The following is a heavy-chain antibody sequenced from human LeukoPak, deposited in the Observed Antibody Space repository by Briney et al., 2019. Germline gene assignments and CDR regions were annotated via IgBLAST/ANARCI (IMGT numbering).Heavy chain of an antibody. D-gene: IGHD5-24*01. J-gene: IGHJ4*02. CDR3: ASHVLKMATIIDFDY. V-gene: IGHV4-30-2*01. CDR1: GGSISSGGYS. CDR2: IYHSGST. Sequence: SETLSLTCAVSGGSISSGGYSWSWIRQPPGKGLEWIGYIYHSGSTYYNPSLKSRVTISVDRSKNQFSLKLSSVTAADTAVYYCASHVLKMATIIDFDYWGQGTLVTVSS.